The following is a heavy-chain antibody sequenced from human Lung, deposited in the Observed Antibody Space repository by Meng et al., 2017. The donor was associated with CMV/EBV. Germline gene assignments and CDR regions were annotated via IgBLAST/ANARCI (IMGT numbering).Heavy chain of an antibody. V-gene: IGHV1-69*05. Sequence: SXXVSXXASGDTFSRYAISWVRQAPGQGLEWMGGIIPFFDTTNYAQKFQGRVTITTDESTSTAYMELSSLRSEDPAVYYCARDRTGDCSSTSCYNYYYYYGMDVXGQGXTVTVSS. CDR1: GDTFSRYA. D-gene: IGHD2-2*02. CDR2: IIPFFDTT. CDR3: ARDRTGDCSSTSCYNYYYYYGMDV. J-gene: IGHJ6*02.